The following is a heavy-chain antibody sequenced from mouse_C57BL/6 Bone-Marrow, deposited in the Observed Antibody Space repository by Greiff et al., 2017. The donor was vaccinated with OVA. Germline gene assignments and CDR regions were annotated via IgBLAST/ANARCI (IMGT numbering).Heavy chain of an antibody. J-gene: IGHJ4*01. D-gene: IGHD1-1*01. V-gene: IGHV7-1*01. Sequence: EVKLMESGGGLVQSGRSLRLSCATSGFTFSDFYMEWVRQAPGKGLEWIAASRNKANDYTTEYSASVKGRFIVSRDTSQSILYLQMNALRAEDTAIYYCARGLGSSPYYAMDYWGQGTSVTVSS. CDR1: GFTFSDFY. CDR3: ARGLGSSPYYAMDY. CDR2: SRNKANDYTT.